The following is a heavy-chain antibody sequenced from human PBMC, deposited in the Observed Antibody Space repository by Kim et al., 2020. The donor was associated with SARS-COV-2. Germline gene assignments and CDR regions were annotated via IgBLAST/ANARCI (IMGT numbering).Heavy chain of an antibody. D-gene: IGHD6-13*01. J-gene: IGHJ5*02. V-gene: IGHV4-34*01. Sequence: SETLSLTCAVYGGSFSGYYWSWIRQPPGKGLEWIGEINHSGSTNYNPSLKSRVTISVDTSKNQFSLKLSSVTAADSSVYYCASRRSSSWYSAWGQGTLVTVSP. CDR3: ASRRSSSWYSA. CDR2: INHSGST. CDR1: GGSFSGYY.